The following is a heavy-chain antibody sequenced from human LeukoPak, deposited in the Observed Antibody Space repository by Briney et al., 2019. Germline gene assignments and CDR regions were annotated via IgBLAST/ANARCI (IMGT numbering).Heavy chain of an antibody. CDR1: GFTLGDYR. J-gene: IGHJ3*02. CDR3: ARGGDYYDSSGPDAFDI. Sequence: PGGSLRLSCAASGFTLGDYRMSWVRQAPGKGLEWVANIKQDGSVKYYVDSVKGRFTISRDNAKNSLYLQMNSLRAEDTAVYYCARGGDYYDSSGPDAFDIWGQGTMVTVSS. D-gene: IGHD3-22*01. V-gene: IGHV3-7*01. CDR2: IKQDGSVK.